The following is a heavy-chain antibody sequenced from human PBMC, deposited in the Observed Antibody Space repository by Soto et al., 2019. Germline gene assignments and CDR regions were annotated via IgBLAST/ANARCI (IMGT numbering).Heavy chain of an antibody. J-gene: IGHJ4*02. CDR2: ISAHNGNT. CDR1: GYTFTNYG. CDR3: ASSAGHAKVAEASSY. Sequence: ASVKVSCKASGYTFTNYGITWVRQAPGQGLEWMGWISAHNGNTNYAQKLQGRVTMTTDTSTSTVYMELRSLRSDDTAVYYCASSAGHAKVAEASSYWGQGTLVTVSS. D-gene: IGHD6-19*01. V-gene: IGHV1-18*01.